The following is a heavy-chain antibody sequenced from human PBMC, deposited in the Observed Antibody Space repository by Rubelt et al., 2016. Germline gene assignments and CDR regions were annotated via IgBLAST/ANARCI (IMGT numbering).Heavy chain of an antibody. Sequence: QVQLVQSGAEVKKPGASVKVSCKASGYTFTSYGISWVRQAPGQGLEWMGWISAYNGNTNYAQKLQGRVTVTTGTSTSSAYIELRGLRSGDTAVYYCARVRFGDSWFDPWGQGTLVTVSS. CDR3: ARVRFGDSWFDP. J-gene: IGHJ5*02. CDR2: ISAYNGNT. D-gene: IGHD3-10*01. CDR1: GYTFTSYG. V-gene: IGHV1-18*01.